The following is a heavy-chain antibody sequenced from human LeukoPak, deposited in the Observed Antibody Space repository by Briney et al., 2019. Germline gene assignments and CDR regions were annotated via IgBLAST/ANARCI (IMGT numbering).Heavy chain of an antibody. J-gene: IGHJ4*02. CDR2: ISGSGGST. D-gene: IGHD3-9*01. V-gene: IGHV3-23*01. CDR3: AKDTRDISTGYYNTAFDY. CDR1: GFTFSSYA. Sequence: GGSLRLSCAASGFTFSSYAMSWVRQAPGKGLEWVSAISGSGGSTYYADSVKGRFTISRDNSKNTLYLQMNSLRAEDTAVYYCAKDTRDISTGYYNTAFDYWGQGTLVTVSS.